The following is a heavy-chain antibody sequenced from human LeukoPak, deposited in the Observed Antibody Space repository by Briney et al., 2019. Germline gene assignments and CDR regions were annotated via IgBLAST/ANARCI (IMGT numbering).Heavy chain of an antibody. Sequence: GGSLRLSCAASGFTFSSYAMSWVRQAPGKGLEWVSPISGRGTTTYYADSVKGRFTISRDNSRNTLYLQMNSLRAEDTAVYYCAKDEGNTAMVVYYFDHWGQGTLVTVSS. CDR2: ISGRGTTT. CDR1: GFTFSSYA. CDR3: AKDEGNTAMVVYYFDH. D-gene: IGHD5-18*01. V-gene: IGHV3-23*01. J-gene: IGHJ4*02.